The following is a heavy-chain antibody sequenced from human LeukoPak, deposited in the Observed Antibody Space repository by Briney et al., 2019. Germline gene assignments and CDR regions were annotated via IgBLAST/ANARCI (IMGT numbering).Heavy chain of an antibody. D-gene: IGHD5-18*01. J-gene: IGHJ4*02. CDR3: AREGYYSYGSDY. CDR2: IIPIFGTA. Sequence: SVKVSCKASGGTFSSYAISWVRQAPGQGLEWMGGIIPIFGTANYAQKFQGRVTMTRDTSTSTVYMELSSLRSEDTAVYYCAREGYYSYGSDYWGQGTLVTVSS. CDR1: GGTFSSYA. V-gene: IGHV1-69*05.